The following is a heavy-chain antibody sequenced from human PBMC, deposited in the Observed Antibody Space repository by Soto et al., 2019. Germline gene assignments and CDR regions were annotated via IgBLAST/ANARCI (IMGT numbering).Heavy chain of an antibody. CDR1: RYTFINYD. CDR2: MNPKSGNT. CDR3: ASSPSRVEQTDYVGGWCDS. D-gene: IGHD4-17*01. J-gene: IGHJ5*01. V-gene: IGHV1-8*01. Sequence: QVQLVQSGAEVTEPGASVRVSCKASRYTFINYDIHWVRQAPGQGLEWMGWMNPKSGNTGYGQKFEGGVTMNRNTSISTGYMEMGRVISEYARGDYGASSPSRVEQTDYVGGWCDSWGQGTLVTVSS.